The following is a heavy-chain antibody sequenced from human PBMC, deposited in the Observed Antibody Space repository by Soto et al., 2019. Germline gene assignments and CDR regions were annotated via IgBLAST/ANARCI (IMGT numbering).Heavy chain of an antibody. Sequence: GSLRLSCSASGFTFSDYVMSWVRQAPGKGLEWVSAISGGSGSTYYADSVKGRFTISRDDSKNTLYLQMNSLKTEDTAVYYCTTDGNYYYDSSGYYSYFDYWGQGTLVTVSS. CDR2: ISGGSGST. J-gene: IGHJ4*02. CDR1: GFTFSDYV. CDR3: TTDGNYYYDSSGYYSYFDY. D-gene: IGHD3-22*01. V-gene: IGHV3-23*01.